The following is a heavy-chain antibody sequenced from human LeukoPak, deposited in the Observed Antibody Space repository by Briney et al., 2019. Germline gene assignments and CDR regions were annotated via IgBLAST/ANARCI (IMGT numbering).Heavy chain of an antibody. Sequence: GESLRLSCAASGFTFSSYAMSWVRQAPGKGLEWVSAISGSGGSTYYADSVKGRFTISRDNSKNTLYLQMNSLRAEDTAVYYCAKDQSRGGWNYGPIYYFDYWGQGTLVTVSS. CDR2: ISGSGGST. CDR1: GFTFSSYA. D-gene: IGHD1-7*01. CDR3: AKDQSRGGWNYGPIYYFDY. V-gene: IGHV3-23*01. J-gene: IGHJ4*02.